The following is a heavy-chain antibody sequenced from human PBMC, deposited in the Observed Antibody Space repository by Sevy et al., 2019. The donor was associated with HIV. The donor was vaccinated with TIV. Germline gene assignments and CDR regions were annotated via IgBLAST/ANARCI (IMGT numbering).Heavy chain of an antibody. J-gene: IGHJ3*02. CDR1: GFTFSRYW. V-gene: IGHV3-7*01. D-gene: IGHD3-22*01. CDR2: IKQDGSEK. Sequence: GGSLRLSCAASGFTFSRYWMSWVRQAPGKGLEWVANIKQDGSEKYYVDSVKGRFTISRDNAKKSLFLQMNSLRAEDTAVYYCTRPMIGTLIPTGDTVDIWGQGTMVTVSS. CDR3: TRPMIGTLIPTGDTVDI.